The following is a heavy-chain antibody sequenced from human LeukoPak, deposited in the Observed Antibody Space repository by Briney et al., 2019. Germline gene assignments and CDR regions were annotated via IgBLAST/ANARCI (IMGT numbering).Heavy chain of an antibody. CDR2: MIAYNGNT. J-gene: IGHJ4*02. CDR1: GYTFTIYS. D-gene: IGHD2-15*01. V-gene: IGHV1-18*01. Sequence: ASVRVSCKASGYTFTIYSISWVRQAPGQGAEWMGWMIAYNGNTLYTQKVKGRVTMTTDTSTSTAYMELRSLKSDDTAVYYCARASYCSDGSCYSDYWGQGTLVTVSS. CDR3: ARASYCSDGSCYSDY.